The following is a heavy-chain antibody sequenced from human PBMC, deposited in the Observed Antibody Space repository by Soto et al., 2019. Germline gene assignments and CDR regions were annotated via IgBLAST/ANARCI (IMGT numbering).Heavy chain of an antibody. CDR2: IIPSFATG. Sequence: QVQLVQSGAKVKKPGSSVKVSCKASGGTFGNSAISWVRQAPGQGLEWMGGIIPSFATGNSAPEFQGRLTITADKSTTTAYMELSSLRSEDTAVYYCARSYYGSGSYWFYGMDVWGQGTTVTVSS. D-gene: IGHD3-10*01. CDR3: ARSYYGSGSYWFYGMDV. V-gene: IGHV1-69*06. J-gene: IGHJ6*02. CDR1: GGTFGNSA.